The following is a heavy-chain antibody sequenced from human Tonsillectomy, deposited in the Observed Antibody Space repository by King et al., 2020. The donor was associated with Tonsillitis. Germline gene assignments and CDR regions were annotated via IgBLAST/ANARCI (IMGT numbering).Heavy chain of an antibody. CDR1: GFSFSNYG. CDR2: ISYEVSNK. V-gene: IGHV3-30*18. Sequence: VQLVESGGGVVQPGRSLRLSGGADGFSFSNYGMNWVRPAQGKGLEWVAVISYEVSNKFYADSVKGRFTISRDESKNTLYLQINSLRVEDTAVYYCAKDRAQQLTLDYWGQGTLVTVSS. CDR3: AKDRAQQLTLDY. J-gene: IGHJ4*02. D-gene: IGHD6-13*01.